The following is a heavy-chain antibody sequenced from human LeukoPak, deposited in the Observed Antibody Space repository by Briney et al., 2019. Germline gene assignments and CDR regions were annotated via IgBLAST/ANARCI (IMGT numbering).Heavy chain of an antibody. D-gene: IGHD5-24*01. CDR2: ISSDGSIT. CDR1: GFTFSSHW. V-gene: IGHV3-74*01. Sequence: PGGSLRLSCAASGFTFSSHWMHWVRQVSGKGLVWVSLISSDGSITTYADSVKGRFTISRDNAKNMVFLQMNSLRAEDTAVYFCARDHRNYMFDYWGQGILVTVSS. CDR3: ARDHRNYMFDY. J-gene: IGHJ4*02.